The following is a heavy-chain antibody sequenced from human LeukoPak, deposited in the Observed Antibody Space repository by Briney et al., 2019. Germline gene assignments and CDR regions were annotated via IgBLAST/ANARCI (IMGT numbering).Heavy chain of an antibody. J-gene: IGHJ3*02. D-gene: IGHD6-19*01. CDR3: ALALAGNTFDI. V-gene: IGHV4-4*09. CDR2: IYNDGSA. CDR1: GDSISSYY. Sequence: SETLSLTCAVSGDSISSYYWSWIRQPPGRGLEWIGYIYNDGSANYNPSLKSRVTLLLEASKNQFSLKLGSVTAADTAVYYCALALAGNTFDIWGQGTLVTVSS.